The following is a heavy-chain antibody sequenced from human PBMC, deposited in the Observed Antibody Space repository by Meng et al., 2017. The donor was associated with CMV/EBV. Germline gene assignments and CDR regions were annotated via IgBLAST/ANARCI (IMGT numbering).Heavy chain of an antibody. CDR3: ARGDYPYYFDY. J-gene: IGHJ4*02. D-gene: IGHD3-16*01. V-gene: IGHV3-74*01. CDR2: ITSDGSST. Sequence: LSCAASGFTFRSYWMHWVRQAPGKGLVWVSRITSDGSSTSYADSVKGRFTISRDNAKNTLYLQMNSLRAEDTAVYYCARGDYPYYFDYWGQGTLVTVSS. CDR1: GFTFRSYW.